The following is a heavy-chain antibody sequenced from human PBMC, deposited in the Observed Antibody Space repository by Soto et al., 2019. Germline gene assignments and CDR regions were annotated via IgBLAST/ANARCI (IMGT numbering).Heavy chain of an antibody. V-gene: IGHV1-18*01. Sequence: ASVKVSCKASGYTFTSYGISWVRQAPGQGLEWMGWISAYNGNTNYAQKLQGRVTMTTDTSTSTPYMELRSLRSDDTAVYYGAREVGAAAGTWNGFDPWGQGTLVTVSS. J-gene: IGHJ5*02. CDR3: AREVGAAAGTWNGFDP. CDR1: GYTFTSYG. CDR2: ISAYNGNT. D-gene: IGHD6-13*01.